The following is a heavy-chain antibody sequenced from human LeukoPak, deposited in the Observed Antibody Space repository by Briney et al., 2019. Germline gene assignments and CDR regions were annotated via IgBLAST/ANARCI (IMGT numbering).Heavy chain of an antibody. CDR1: RFTFDDYG. Sequence: GGSLRLPCAASRFTFDDYGMSWVRQAPGKGLEWVSGINWNGGSTGYADSVKGRFTISRDNAKNSLYLQMNSLRAEDTALYYCARATYDSSGYYPEGAFDIWGQGTMVTVSS. J-gene: IGHJ3*02. CDR2: INWNGGST. D-gene: IGHD3-22*01. CDR3: ARATYDSSGYYPEGAFDI. V-gene: IGHV3-20*04.